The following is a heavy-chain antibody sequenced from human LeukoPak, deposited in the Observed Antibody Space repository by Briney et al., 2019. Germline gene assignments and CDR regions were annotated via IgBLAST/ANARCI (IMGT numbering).Heavy chain of an antibody. CDR1: GGTFSSYA. Sequence: SVKVSCKASGGTFSSYAISWVRQAPGQGLEWMGGIVPIFGTANYAQKFQGRVTITADESTSTASMELSSLRSEDTAVYYCARNKVPGNSGYYYYFDYWGQGTLVTVSS. J-gene: IGHJ4*02. CDR2: IVPIFGTA. V-gene: IGHV1-69*13. D-gene: IGHD3-22*01. CDR3: ARNKVPGNSGYYYYFDY.